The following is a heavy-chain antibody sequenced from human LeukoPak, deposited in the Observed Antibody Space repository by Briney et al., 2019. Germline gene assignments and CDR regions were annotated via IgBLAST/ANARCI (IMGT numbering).Heavy chain of an antibody. CDR1: GFTFSSYA. CDR2: MSGSGGST. CDR3: ARDHYYDSSGYDAFDI. J-gene: IGHJ3*02. V-gene: IGHV3-23*01. D-gene: IGHD3-22*01. Sequence: GGSLRLSCAASGFTFSSYAMSWVRQAPGKGLEWVSTMSGSGGSTYYADSVKGRFTISRDNSKNTLYLQMNSLRAEDTAVYYCARDHYYDSSGYDAFDIWGQGTMVTVSS.